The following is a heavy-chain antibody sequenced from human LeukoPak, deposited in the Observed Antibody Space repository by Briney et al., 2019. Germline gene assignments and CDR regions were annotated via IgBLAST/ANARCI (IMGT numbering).Heavy chain of an antibody. J-gene: IGHJ4*02. V-gene: IGHV1-46*01. CDR2: IYPRDGST. Sequence: GASAKVSCKASGYSFTSNYIHWVRQAPGQGLEWMGMIYPRDGSTSYAQKFQGRVTITADESTSTAYMELSSLRSEDTAVYYCARAPVLHAPFDYWGQGTLVTVSS. D-gene: IGHD2-8*01. CDR3: ARAPVLHAPFDY. CDR1: GYSFTSNY.